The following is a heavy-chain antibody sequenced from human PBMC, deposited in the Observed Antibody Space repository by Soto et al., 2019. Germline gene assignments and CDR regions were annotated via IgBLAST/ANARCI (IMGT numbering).Heavy chain of an antibody. D-gene: IGHD5-18*01. CDR2: IIPIFGTA. CDR1: GGTFSSYA. CDR3: ARSYVDTAMALSYYYYGMDV. V-gene: IGHV1-69*13. J-gene: IGHJ6*02. Sequence: GASVKVSCKASGGTFSSYAISWVRQAPGQGLEWMGGIIPIFGTANYAQKFQGRVTITADESTSTAYMELSSLRSEDTAVYYCARSYVDTAMALSYYYYGMDVWGQGTTVTVSS.